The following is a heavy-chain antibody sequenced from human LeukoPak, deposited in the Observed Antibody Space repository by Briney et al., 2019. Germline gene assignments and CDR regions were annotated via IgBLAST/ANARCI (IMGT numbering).Heavy chain of an antibody. V-gene: IGHV3-23*01. Sequence: GGSLRLSCAASGFTFSSSAMSWVRQAPGKGLEWVSNISGSGSGGSTYYVDSVKGRFTISRDNSKNTLFLNMNSLRAEDTAVYFCAYFGESRSSWGQGTLITVSS. J-gene: IGHJ5*02. D-gene: IGHD3-10*01. CDR1: GFTFSSSA. CDR3: AYFGESRSS. CDR2: ISGSGSGGST.